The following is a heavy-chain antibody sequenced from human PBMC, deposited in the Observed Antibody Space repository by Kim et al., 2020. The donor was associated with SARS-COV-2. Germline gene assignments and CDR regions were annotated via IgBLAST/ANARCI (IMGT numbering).Heavy chain of an antibody. V-gene: IGHV1-69*01. Sequence: QKCQGRVTTTADESTSTVYMELSSLRSEDTAVYYCARSIGYDSYYYGMDVWGQGTTVTVSS. J-gene: IGHJ6*02. D-gene: IGHD5-12*01. CDR3: ARSIGYDSYYYGMDV.